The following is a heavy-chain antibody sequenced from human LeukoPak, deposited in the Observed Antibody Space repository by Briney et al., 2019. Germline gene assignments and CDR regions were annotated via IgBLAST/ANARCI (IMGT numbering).Heavy chain of an antibody. CDR3: ARHGSPGVVPAAARYGMDV. V-gene: IGHV4-4*07. CDR1: GGSISSYY. Sequence: SETLSLTCTVSGGSISSYYWSWIRQPAGKGLEWIGRIYTSGSTNYNPSLKSRVTMSVDASKNQFSLKLSSVTAADTAVYYCARHGSPGVVPAAARYGMDVWGQGTTVTVSS. J-gene: IGHJ6*02. CDR2: IYTSGST. D-gene: IGHD2-2*01.